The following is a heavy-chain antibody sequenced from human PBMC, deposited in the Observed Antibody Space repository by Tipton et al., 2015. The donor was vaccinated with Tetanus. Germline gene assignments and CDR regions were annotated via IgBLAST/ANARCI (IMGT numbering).Heavy chain of an antibody. Sequence: SLRLSCAASGFIFSSYGIHWVRQAPGKGLEWLAVSWYDGTDKYYADSVKGRFTISRDNSKNTLYLQMNSLRAEDTALYYCAREAVCRGGSCFSGGFDTWGQGPQVTVSS. CDR2: SWYDGTDK. V-gene: IGHV3-33*01. CDR1: GFIFSSYG. D-gene: IGHD2-15*01. J-gene: IGHJ4*02. CDR3: AREAVCRGGSCFSGGFDT.